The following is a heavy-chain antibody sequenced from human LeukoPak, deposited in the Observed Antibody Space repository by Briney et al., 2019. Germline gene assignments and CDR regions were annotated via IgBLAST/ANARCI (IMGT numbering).Heavy chain of an antibody. J-gene: IGHJ4*02. CDR2: ISSSGSNI. CDR3: ARSLQNTILFDY. D-gene: IGHD3-9*01. V-gene: IGHV3-48*01. Sequence: PGRSLRLSCAASGFTFSSYGMHWVRQAPGKGLEWVSYISSSGSNIYYADSVKGRFTISRDNSKNTLYLQMGSLRAEDTAVYYCARSLQNTILFDYWGQGTLVTVSS. CDR1: GFTFSSYG.